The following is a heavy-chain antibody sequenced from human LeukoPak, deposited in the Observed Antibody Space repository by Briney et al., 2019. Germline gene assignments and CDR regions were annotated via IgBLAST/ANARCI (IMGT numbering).Heavy chain of an antibody. D-gene: IGHD3-22*01. J-gene: IGHJ4*02. CDR2: INPNSGGT. CDR3: GSGGRVYGSRGYYHDY. Sequence: VASVKVSCKASGYTFTGYYMHWVRQAPGQGLEWMGWINPNSGGTNYAQKFQGRVTMTRDTSISTAYMELSRLTSDDTAVYYCGSGGRVYGSRGYYHDYWGQGTLVTVSS. CDR1: GYTFTGYY. V-gene: IGHV1-2*02.